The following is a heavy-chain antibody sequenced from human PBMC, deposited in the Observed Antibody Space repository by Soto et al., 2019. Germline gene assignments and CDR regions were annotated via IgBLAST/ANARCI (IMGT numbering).Heavy chain of an antibody. CDR3: ARERAILTGYPRSLREHPNLFDP. D-gene: IGHD3-9*01. CDR1: GFTFSSYE. CDR2: ISSSGSTI. Sequence: EVQLVESGGGLVQPGGSLRLSCAASGFTFSSYEMNWVRQAPGKVLEWVSYISSSGSTIYYADSVKGRFTISRDNANNSLYLQMNSLRAAYAAVYYCARERAILTGYPRSLREHPNLFDPWGQGTLDTAS. J-gene: IGHJ5*02. V-gene: IGHV3-48*03.